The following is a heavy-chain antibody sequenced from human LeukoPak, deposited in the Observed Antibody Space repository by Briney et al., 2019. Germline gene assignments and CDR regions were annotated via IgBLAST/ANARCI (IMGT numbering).Heavy chain of an antibody. V-gene: IGHV4-4*07. CDR2: IYTSGIT. CDR3: ARGSGIAAASSGY. J-gene: IGHJ4*02. D-gene: IGHD6-13*01. Sequence: SETLSLTCTVSGGSISSFFWSWIRQPAGKGLEWIGRIYTSGITNYNPSLNSRVTMSVDTSKNQFSLKLSSVTAADTAVYYCARGSGIAAASSGYWGQGTLVTVSS. CDR1: GGSISSFF.